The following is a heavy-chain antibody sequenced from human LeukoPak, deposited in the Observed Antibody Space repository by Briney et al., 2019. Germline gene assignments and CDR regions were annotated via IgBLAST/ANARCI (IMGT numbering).Heavy chain of an antibody. J-gene: IGHJ4*02. D-gene: IGHD1-26*01. CDR1: GGSISSYY. CDR3: ATEGSGNYYYFDD. Sequence: SETLSLTCTVSGGSISSYYWSWIRQPPGKGLEWIGYIYYSGSTNYNPSLKSRVTISVDTSKNQFSLKLSSVTAADTAVYYCATEGSGNYYYFDDWGQGTLVTVSS. V-gene: IGHV4-59*01. CDR2: IYYSGST.